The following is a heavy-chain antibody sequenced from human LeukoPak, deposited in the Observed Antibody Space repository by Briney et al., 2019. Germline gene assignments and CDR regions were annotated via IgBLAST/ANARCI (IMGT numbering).Heavy chain of an antibody. CDR2: IKQDGSVE. CDR1: GFTFDNYW. V-gene: IGHV3-7*01. D-gene: IGHD5-18*01. J-gene: IGHJ4*02. CDR3: ARWAGVTDQ. Sequence: GGSLRLSCEASGFTFDNYWMSWVRQVPRKGPEWVANIKQDGSVEYYLDSVKGRFTISRDNAKNALFLQMNSLIPEDTAVYYCARWAGVTDQWGQGTLVTVSS.